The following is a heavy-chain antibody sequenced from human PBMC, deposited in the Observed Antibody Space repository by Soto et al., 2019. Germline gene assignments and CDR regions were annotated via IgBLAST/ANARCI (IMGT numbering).Heavy chain of an antibody. V-gene: IGHV4-34*01. CDR2: INDSGTT. CDR1: GGSFSGFY. J-gene: IGHJ3*02. Sequence: SETLSLTCAIYGGSFSGFYWSWIRQPPGKGLEWIGEINDSGTTNYNPSLKSRVTISADTSKTHFSLRLTSVTAADTAVYYCAREFSDAFDIWGQGTMVT. CDR3: AREFSDAFDI. D-gene: IGHD3-3*01.